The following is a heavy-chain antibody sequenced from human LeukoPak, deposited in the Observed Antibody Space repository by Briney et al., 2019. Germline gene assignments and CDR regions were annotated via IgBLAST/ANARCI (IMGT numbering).Heavy chain of an antibody. CDR1: GFTFSSYA. V-gene: IGHV3-23*01. CDR2: ISGSGGST. J-gene: IGHJ4*02. Sequence: GGSLRLSCAASGFTFSSYAMSWVRQAPGKGLEWVSAISGSGGSTYYADSVKGRFTISRDNSKNTLYLQMSSLRAGDTAVYYCAKGIAVAGSFDYWGQGTLVTVSS. D-gene: IGHD6-19*01. CDR3: AKGIAVAGSFDY.